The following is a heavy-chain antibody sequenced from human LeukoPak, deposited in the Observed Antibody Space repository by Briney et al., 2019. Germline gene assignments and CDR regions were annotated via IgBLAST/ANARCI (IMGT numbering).Heavy chain of an antibody. CDR1: GGSVSGDY. J-gene: IGHJ5*02. V-gene: IGHV4-59*08. Sequence: SETLSLTCTVSGGSVSGDYWSWIRQPPGKGLEWMAYIYYSGSTNYNPSLKSRVSISLDTSKSLFSLRLTSVTDADTAVYYCARHAIYSGGYSFWFDPWGLGTLVTVSS. D-gene: IGHD1-26*01. CDR2: IYYSGST. CDR3: ARHAIYSGGYSFWFDP.